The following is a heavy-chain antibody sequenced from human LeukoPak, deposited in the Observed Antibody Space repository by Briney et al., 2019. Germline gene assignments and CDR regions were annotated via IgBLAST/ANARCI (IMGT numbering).Heavy chain of an antibody. CDR3: ARGTYYYEF. CDR1: KFTFSSYW. D-gene: IGHD3-16*01. Sequence: GGSLRLSCAASKFTFSSYWMSWFRQAPGKGLEGVAYMNQLGNEKNYLDSVKGRFTISRDNAKNSLYLQMTSLRAEDTAVYYCARGTYYYEFWGQGTLVTVSS. J-gene: IGHJ4*02. CDR2: MNQLGNEK. V-gene: IGHV3-7*04.